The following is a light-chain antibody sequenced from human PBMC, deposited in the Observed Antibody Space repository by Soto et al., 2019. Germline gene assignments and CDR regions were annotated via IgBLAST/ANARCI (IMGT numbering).Light chain of an antibody. CDR2: AAS. CDR1: QPIASY. J-gene: IGKJ2*01. CDR3: LQTNITPYT. V-gene: IGKV1-39*01. Sequence: DIQMTQSPSSLSASVGDRVTITCRASQPIASYLNWYQHARGKAPKLLIYAASSLQSGVSSRFSGSGSGTEFTLTISTLEPEDFAAYLCLQTNITPYTFGQGTQVQI.